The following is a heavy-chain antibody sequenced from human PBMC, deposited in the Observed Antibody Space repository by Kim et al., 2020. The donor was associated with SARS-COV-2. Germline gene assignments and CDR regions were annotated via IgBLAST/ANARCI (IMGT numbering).Heavy chain of an antibody. CDR3: AKAGVAPNPWGDNWFDP. D-gene: IGHD3-16*01. Sequence: GGSLRLSCAASGFTFSGYAMSWVRQAPGKGLEWVSAISGSGGGTYYVDSVKGRFTISREHYENTLYLQMNSQRAEDAAVYYCAKAGVAPNPWGDNWFDPWGQGTLVTVSS. V-gene: IGHV3-23*01. CDR1: GFTFSGYA. CDR2: ISGSGGGT. J-gene: IGHJ5*02.